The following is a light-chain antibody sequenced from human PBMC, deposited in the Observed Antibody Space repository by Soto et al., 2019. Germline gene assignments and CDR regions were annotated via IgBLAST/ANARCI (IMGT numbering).Light chain of an antibody. J-gene: IGKJ2*01. CDR2: GAS. CDR1: QSVSNNY. Sequence: EIVLTQSPGTLSLSPGERATLSCRASQSVSNNYLAWYQQKPGQAPRLLIYGASNRASGIPDRFSGSGSGTDFTLTISRLEPEDFAVYYCQQYNSWPPTFGQGTKVDIK. CDR3: QQYNSWPPT. V-gene: IGKV3-20*01.